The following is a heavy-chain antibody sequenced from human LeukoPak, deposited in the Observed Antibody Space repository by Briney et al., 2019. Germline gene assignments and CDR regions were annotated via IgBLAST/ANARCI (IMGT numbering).Heavy chain of an antibody. V-gene: IGHV3-9*01. CDR1: GFTFDDYA. J-gene: IGHJ3*02. CDR3: AKDYFDWSLPMRHAFDI. CDR2: ISWNSGSI. D-gene: IGHD3-9*01. Sequence: PGRSLRLSCAASGFTFDDYAMHWVRQAPGKGLEWVSGISWNSGSIGYADSVKGRFTISRDNAKNSLYLQMNSLRAEDTALYYCAKDYFDWSLPMRHAFDIWGQGTMVTVSS.